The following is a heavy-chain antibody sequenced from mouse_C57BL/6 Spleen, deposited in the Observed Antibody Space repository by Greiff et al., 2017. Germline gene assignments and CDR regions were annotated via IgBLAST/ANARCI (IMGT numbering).Heavy chain of an antibody. CDR3: ARSFTTVVALDY. J-gene: IGHJ2*01. D-gene: IGHD1-1*01. V-gene: IGHV1-54*01. CDR2: INPGSGGT. CDR1: GYAFTNYL. Sequence: QVQLKQSGAELVRPGTSVKVSCKASGYAFTNYLIEWVKQRPGQGLEWIGVINPGSGGTNYNEKFKGKATLTADKSSSTAYMQLSSLTSEDSAVYFCARSFTTVVALDYWGQGTTLTVSS.